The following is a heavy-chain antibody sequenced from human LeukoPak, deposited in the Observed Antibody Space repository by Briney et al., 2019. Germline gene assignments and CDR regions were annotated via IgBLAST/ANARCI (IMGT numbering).Heavy chain of an antibody. CDR2: IIPIFGTA. CDR3: ARDRIAVAGTYGWFDP. CDR1: GGTFSSYA. V-gene: IGHV1-69*13. D-gene: IGHD6-19*01. J-gene: IGHJ5*02. Sequence: GASVKVSCKASGGTFSSYAISWVRQAPGQGLEWMGGIIPIFGTANYAQKFQGRVTITADESTSTAYMELSSLRSEDTAVYYCARDRIAVAGTYGWFDPWGQGTLVTVSS.